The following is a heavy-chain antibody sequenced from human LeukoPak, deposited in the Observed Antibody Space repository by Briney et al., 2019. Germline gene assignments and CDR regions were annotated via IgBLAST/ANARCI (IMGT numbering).Heavy chain of an antibody. V-gene: IGHV3-15*01. Sequence: GGPLTLPCAPCGHPLNKACMRGPPDAPGEARVGVGRIKSKTDCGTTDYAAHVKGRFNISRDDSKNTLCLLMNSLKTDNTAVYYCDTEADRGPDYWGRGTLVTVSS. D-gene: IGHD2-15*01. CDR3: DTEADRGPDY. CDR1: GHPLNKAC. CDR2: IKSKTDCGTT. J-gene: IGHJ4*02.